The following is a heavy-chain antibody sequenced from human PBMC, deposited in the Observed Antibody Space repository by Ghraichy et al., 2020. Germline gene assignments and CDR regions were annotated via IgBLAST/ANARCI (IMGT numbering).Heavy chain of an antibody. CDR2: ISGSGGST. V-gene: IGHV3-23*01. Sequence: GGSLRLSCAASGFTFSSYAMSWVRQAPGKGLEWVSAISGSGGSTYYADSVKGRFTISRDNSKNTLYLQMNSLRAEDTAVYYCAKTGGYCSGGSCYPNWFDPWGQGTLVTVSS. D-gene: IGHD2-15*01. CDR1: GFTFSSYA. CDR3: AKTGGYCSGGSCYPNWFDP. J-gene: IGHJ5*02.